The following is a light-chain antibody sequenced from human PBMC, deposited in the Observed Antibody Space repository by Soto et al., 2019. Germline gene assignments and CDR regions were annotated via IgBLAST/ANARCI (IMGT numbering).Light chain of an antibody. CDR1: QGISSS. V-gene: IGKV1-12*01. J-gene: IGKJ5*01. CDR2: FAS. Sequence: DIQMTQSPSTLPASVGDRVTITCRASQGISSSLAWYQQKPGKAPKVLIYFASSLQSGVPSRFSGSGSGTDFTLTSSSLQPEDFATYYCQQANSFPITFGQGTRLEIK. CDR3: QQANSFPIT.